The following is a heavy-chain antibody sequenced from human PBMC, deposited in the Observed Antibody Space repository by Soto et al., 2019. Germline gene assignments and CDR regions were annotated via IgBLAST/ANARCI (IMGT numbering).Heavy chain of an antibody. J-gene: IGHJ4*02. Sequence: PSETLSLTCTVSGGSMVNGDYYRIWVRQNPGKGLEWIGHIYHSGRTYYNPSLKSRVGILVDTSKNQFSLNLNSVTAADTAVYYCARWVEVSLDYFDSWGQGTPVTVSS. CDR3: ARWVEVSLDYFDS. CDR2: IYHSGRT. D-gene: IGHD1-20*01. V-gene: IGHV4-31*03. CDR1: GGSMVNGDYY.